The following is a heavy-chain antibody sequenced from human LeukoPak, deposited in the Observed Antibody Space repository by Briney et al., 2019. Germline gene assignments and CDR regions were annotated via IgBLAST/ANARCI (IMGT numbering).Heavy chain of an antibody. CDR1: GGSISSGGYY. CDR3: ARGGPLVGATTSSESDY. J-gene: IGHJ4*02. D-gene: IGHD1-26*01. CDR2: IYYSGST. Sequence: SETLSLTCTVSGGSISSGGYYWSWIRQHPGTGLEWIGYIYYSGSTYYNPSLKSRVTISVDTSKNQFSLKLSSVTAADTAVYYCARGGPLVGATTSSESDYWGQGTLVTVSS. V-gene: IGHV4-31*03.